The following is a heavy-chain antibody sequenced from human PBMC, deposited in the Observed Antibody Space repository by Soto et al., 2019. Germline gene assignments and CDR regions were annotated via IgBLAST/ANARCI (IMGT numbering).Heavy chain of an antibody. CDR2: IYYSGTT. D-gene: IGHD1-26*01. V-gene: IGHV4-28*01. Sequence: QVQLQESGPGLVKPSDTLSLTCAVSGYSISSSNWWGWIRQPPGKGLEWMGYIYYSGTTYYNPSLKSRVTMSVDTSKNQFSLKLTSVTAGDTAVYYCARREIQGPIDYWGQGTLVTVSS. CDR1: GYSISSSNW. CDR3: ARREIQGPIDY. J-gene: IGHJ4*02.